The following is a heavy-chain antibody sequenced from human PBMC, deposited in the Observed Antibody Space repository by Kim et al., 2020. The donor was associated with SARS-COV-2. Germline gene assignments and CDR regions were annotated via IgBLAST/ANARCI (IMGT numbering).Heavy chain of an antibody. CDR1: GYTFTSYA. Sequence: ASVKVSCKASGYTFTSYAMHWVRQAPGQRLEWMGWINAGNGNTKYSQKFQGRVTITRDTSASTAYMELSSLRSEDTAVYYCAREDYYDSSGSLAGWFDPWGQGTLVTVSS. D-gene: IGHD3-22*01. J-gene: IGHJ5*02. CDR3: AREDYYDSSGSLAGWFDP. V-gene: IGHV1-3*01. CDR2: INAGNGNT.